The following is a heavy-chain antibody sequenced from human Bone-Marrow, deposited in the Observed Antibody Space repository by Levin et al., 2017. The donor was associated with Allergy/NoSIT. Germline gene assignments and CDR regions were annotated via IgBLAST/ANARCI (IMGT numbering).Heavy chain of an antibody. CDR3: AKSPYIVVVTGLDY. J-gene: IGHJ4*02. CDR1: GFTFSSYA. V-gene: IGHV3-23*01. CDR2: ISGSGGST. Sequence: GGSLRLSCAASGFTFSSYAISWVRQAPGKGLEWVSAISGSGGSTYYADSVKGRFTISRDNSKNTLYLQMNSLRAEDTAVYYCAKSPYIVVVTGLDYWGQGTLVTVSS. D-gene: IGHD2-21*02.